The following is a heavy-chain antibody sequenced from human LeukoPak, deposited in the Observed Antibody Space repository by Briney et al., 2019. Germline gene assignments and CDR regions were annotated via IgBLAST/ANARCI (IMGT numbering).Heavy chain of an antibody. CDR2: IASKTDGGTT. CDR3: TTGIRGD. J-gene: IGHJ4*02. Sequence: GGSLRLSCAASGLTVTNAWMSWVRQAPGKGLEWVGRIASKTDGGTTDYAAPVKGRFTISRDDSKNTLFLQMNSLKTEDTAVYYCTTGIRGDCGQGTLVTVSS. V-gene: IGHV3-15*04. CDR1: GLTVTNAW.